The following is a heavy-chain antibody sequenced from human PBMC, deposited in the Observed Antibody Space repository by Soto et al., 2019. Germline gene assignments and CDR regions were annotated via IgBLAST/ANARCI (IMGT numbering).Heavy chain of an antibody. J-gene: IGHJ4*02. CDR1: GYTCTSYY. D-gene: IGHD4-17*01. Sequence: ASVKVSCKAPGYTCTSYYMHWVRQAPGQGLEWMGVIEPSGGSKSYTQKFQDRITMTRDTSTSTVYMELSSLRFEDTAVYYCARSTMTFYYFDFWSQGTLVTVSS. CDR3: ARSTMTFYYFDF. CDR2: IEPSGGSK. V-gene: IGHV1-46*01.